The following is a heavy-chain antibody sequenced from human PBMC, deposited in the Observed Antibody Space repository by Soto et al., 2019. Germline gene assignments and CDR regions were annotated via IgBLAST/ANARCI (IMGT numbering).Heavy chain of an antibody. V-gene: IGHV1-69*06. D-gene: IGHD2-2*01. CDR1: GGTFSSYA. J-gene: IGHJ6*02. CDR3: ARGLVPAASNYYYYYGMDV. Sequence: SVKVSCKASGGTFSSYAISWVRQAPGQGLEWMGGIIPIFGTANYAQKFQGRVTITADKSTSTAYMELNSLRSEDTAVYYCARGLVPAASNYYYYYGMDVWGQGTTVTVSS. CDR2: IIPIFGTA.